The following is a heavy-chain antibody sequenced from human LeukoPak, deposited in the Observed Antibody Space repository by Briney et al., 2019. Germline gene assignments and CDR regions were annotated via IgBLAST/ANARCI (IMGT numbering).Heavy chain of an antibody. CDR2: IIPIFGTA. V-gene: IGHV1-69*13. CDR3: AREGAVAGTGGY. Sequence: GASVKVSCKASGGTFSSYAISWERQAPGQGLEWMGGIIPIFGTANYAQKFQGRVTITADESTSTAYMELSSLRSEDTAVYYCAREGAVAGTGGYWGQGTLVTVSS. J-gene: IGHJ4*02. D-gene: IGHD6-19*01. CDR1: GGTFSSYA.